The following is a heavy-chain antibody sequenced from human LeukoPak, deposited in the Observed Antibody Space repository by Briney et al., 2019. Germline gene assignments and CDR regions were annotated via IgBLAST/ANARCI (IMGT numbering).Heavy chain of an antibody. J-gene: IGHJ4*02. CDR3: ARSERITMTLFDY. Sequence: SVKVSCKASGYTFTGYYMHWVRQAPGQGLEWMGGIIPIFGTANYAQKFQGRVTITADESTSTAYMELSSLRSEDTAVYYCARSERITMTLFDYWGQGTLVTVSS. D-gene: IGHD3-22*01. V-gene: IGHV1-69*13. CDR2: IIPIFGTA. CDR1: GYTFTGYY.